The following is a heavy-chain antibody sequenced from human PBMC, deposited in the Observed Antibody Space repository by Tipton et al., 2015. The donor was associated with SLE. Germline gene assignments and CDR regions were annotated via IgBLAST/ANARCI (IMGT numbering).Heavy chain of an antibody. CDR2: IYYSGST. CDR3: ARVKSAARPPYYYYMDV. V-gene: IGHV4-39*07. CDR1: GGSISSSSYY. J-gene: IGHJ6*03. D-gene: IGHD6-6*01. Sequence: TLSLTCTVSGGSISSSSYYWGWIRQPPGKGLEWIWSIYYSGSTNYNPSLKSRVTISVDTSKNQFSLKLSSVTAADTAVYYCARVKSAARPPYYYYMDVWGKGTTVTVSS.